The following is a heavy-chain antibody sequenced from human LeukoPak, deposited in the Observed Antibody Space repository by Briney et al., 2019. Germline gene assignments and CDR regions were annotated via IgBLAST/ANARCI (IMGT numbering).Heavy chain of an antibody. J-gene: IGHJ4*02. CDR2: ISSNGGST. V-gene: IGHV3-64D*06. D-gene: IGHD6-19*01. CDR1: GFTFSSHA. CDR3: VKDTVAGTPTYYFGY. Sequence: GGSLRLSCSASGFTFSSHAMHWVRQAPGKGLEYVSAISSNGGSTYYADSVKGRFTISRDNSKNTLYLQMSSLRAEDTAVYYCVKDTVAGTPTYYFGYWGQGTLVTVSS.